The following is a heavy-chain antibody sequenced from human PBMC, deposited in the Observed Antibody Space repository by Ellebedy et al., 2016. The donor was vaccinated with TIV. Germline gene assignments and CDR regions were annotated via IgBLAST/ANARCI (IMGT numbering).Heavy chain of an antibody. CDR2: FSGTSSYI. D-gene: IGHD3-10*01. Sequence: GGSLRLXCVASGFTFSDFYMAWIRQAPGRGLELVSYFSGTSSYISYADSVRGRFTISRDSAGNSLYLQMNGLRVEDTAVYFCARTRGGEFDSWGQGSLVTVSS. V-gene: IGHV3-11*06. CDR1: GFTFSDFY. J-gene: IGHJ4*02. CDR3: ARTRGGEFDS.